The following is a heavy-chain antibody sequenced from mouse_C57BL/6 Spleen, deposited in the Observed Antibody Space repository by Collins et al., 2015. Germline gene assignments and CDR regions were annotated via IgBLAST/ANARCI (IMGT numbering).Heavy chain of an antibody. V-gene: IGHV1-18*01. CDR3: ARNGGNHYYAMDY. CDR2: INPYNGGT. CDR1: GYSFTGYT. J-gene: IGHJ4*01. Sequence: EVQLQQSGPELVKPGASMKISCKASGYSFTGYTMNWVKQSRGKNLEWIGLINPYNGGTSYNQKFKGKATLTVDKSSSTPYMELLSLTSEDSAVYFCARNGGNHYYAMDYWGQGTSVTVSS. D-gene: IGHD1-1*02.